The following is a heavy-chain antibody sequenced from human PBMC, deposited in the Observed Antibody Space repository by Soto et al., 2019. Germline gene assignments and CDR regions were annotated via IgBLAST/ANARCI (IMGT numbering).Heavy chain of an antibody. V-gene: IGHV3-23*01. D-gene: IGHD3-9*01. CDR1: GFTFSSYA. CDR3: AKDRDILTGSDY. CDR2: ISGSGGST. Sequence: VGSLRLSCAASGFTFSSYAMSWVRQAPGKGLEWVSAISGSGGSTYYADSVKGRFTISRDNSKNTLYLQMNSLRAEDTAVYYCAKDRDILTGSDYWGQGTLVTVSS. J-gene: IGHJ4*02.